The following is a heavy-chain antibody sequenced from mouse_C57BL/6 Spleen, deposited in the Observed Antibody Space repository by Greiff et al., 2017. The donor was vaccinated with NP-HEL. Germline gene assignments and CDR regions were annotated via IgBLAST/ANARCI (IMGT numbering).Heavy chain of an antibody. CDR2: INPNNGGT. Sequence: EVQLQQSGPELVKPGASVKMSCKASGYTFTDYNMHWVKQSHGKSLEWIGYINPNNGGTSYNQKFKGKATLTVNKSSSTAYMELRSLTSEDSAVYYCALYYYGSYAMDYWGQGTSVTVSS. CDR3: ALYYYGSYAMDY. CDR1: GYTFTDYN. J-gene: IGHJ4*01. V-gene: IGHV1-22*01. D-gene: IGHD1-1*01.